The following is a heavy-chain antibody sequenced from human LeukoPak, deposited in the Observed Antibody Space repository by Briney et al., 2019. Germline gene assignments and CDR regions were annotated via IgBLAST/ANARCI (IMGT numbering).Heavy chain of an antibody. CDR3: ARVTDSGSYYFDY. Sequence: SETLSLTCAVYGGSFSGYYWSWIRQPPGKGLEWIGEINHSGSTNYNPSLKSRVTISVDTSKNQFSLKLGSVTAADTAVYYCARVTDSGSYYFDYWGQGTLVTVSS. CDR2: INHSGST. D-gene: IGHD1-26*01. J-gene: IGHJ4*02. V-gene: IGHV4-34*01. CDR1: GGSFSGYY.